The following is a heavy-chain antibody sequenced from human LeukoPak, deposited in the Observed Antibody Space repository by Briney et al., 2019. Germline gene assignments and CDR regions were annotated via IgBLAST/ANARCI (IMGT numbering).Heavy chain of an antibody. CDR2: FDPEDGET. D-gene: IGHD3-3*01. CDR1: GYTLTELS. J-gene: IGHJ3*02. V-gene: IGHV1-24*01. CDR3: ATPLRFLEWYDAFDI. Sequence: GESLKISCKGSGYTLTELSMHWVRQAPGKGLEWMGGFDPEDGETIYAQKFQGRVTMTEDTSTDTAYMELSSLRSEDTAVYYCATPLRFLEWYDAFDIWGQGTMVTVSS.